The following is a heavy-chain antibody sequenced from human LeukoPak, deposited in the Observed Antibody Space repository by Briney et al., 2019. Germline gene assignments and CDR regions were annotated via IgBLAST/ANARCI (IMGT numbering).Heavy chain of an antibody. CDR2: IRYDGSNK. V-gene: IGHV3-30*02. CDR1: GFTFSSYG. D-gene: IGHD3-3*01. J-gene: IGHJ4*02. Sequence: GGSLRLSCAASGFTFSSYGMHWVRQAPGKGLEWVAFIRYDGSNKYYADSVKGRFTISRDNAKNSLYLQMNSLRAEDTAVYYCARERAALEGSAFDYWGQGTLVTVSS. CDR3: ARERAALEGSAFDY.